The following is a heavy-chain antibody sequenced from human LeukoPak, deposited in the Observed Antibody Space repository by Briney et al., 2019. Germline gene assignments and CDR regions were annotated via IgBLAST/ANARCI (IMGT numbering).Heavy chain of an antibody. D-gene: IGHD5-12*01. CDR2: IYSGGST. J-gene: IGHJ4*02. CDR3: ARKSGYSGYGSDY. CDR1: GFTVSSNY. V-gene: IGHV3-66*01. Sequence: PGGSLRLSCAASGFTVSSNYMSWVRHAPGKGLELVSVIYSGGSTYYADSVKGRFTISRDNSKNTLYLQMNSLRAEDTAVYYCARKSGYSGYGSDYWGQGTLVTVSS.